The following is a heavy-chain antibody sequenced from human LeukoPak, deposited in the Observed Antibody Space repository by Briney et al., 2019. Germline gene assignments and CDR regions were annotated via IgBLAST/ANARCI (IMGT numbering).Heavy chain of an antibody. Sequence: HPGGSLRLSCAASGFTFSSYAMSWVRQAPGKGLEWVSVISGSGAGTYYADSLKGRFTISRDNSKNTLYLQMNSLRAEDTAVYYCAKDYSGSYDYWGQGTLVTVSS. V-gene: IGHV3-23*01. CDR3: AKDYSGSYDY. J-gene: IGHJ4*02. CDR2: ISGSGAGT. CDR1: GFTFSSYA. D-gene: IGHD1-26*01.